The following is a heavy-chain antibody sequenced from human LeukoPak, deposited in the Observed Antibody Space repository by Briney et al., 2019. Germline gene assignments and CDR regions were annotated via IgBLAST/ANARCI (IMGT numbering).Heavy chain of an antibody. CDR1: GYTFTGYY. D-gene: IGHD1-26*01. V-gene: IGHV1-2*02. CDR2: ISPNSGGT. J-gene: IGHJ4*02. Sequence: ASVKVSCKASGYTFTGYYIHWVRQAPGQGLEWMGWISPNSGGTNYAQKFQGRVTMTRDTSISTAYVEVSRLRSDDTAVYYCARALRSGSYYEVDYWGQGTLVTVSS. CDR3: ARALRSGSYYEVDY.